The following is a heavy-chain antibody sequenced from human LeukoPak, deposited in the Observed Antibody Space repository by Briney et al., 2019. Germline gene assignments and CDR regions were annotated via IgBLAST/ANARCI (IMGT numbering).Heavy chain of an antibody. J-gene: IGHJ5*02. V-gene: IGHV3-7*01. Sequence: GGSLRLSCAAPGFTFSSYWMSWVRQAPGKGLEWVANIKQDGSEKYYVDSVKGRFTISRDNAKNSLYLQMNSLRAEDTAVYYCAAVDVDTAFPWGQGTLVTVSS. CDR3: AAVDVDTAFP. CDR2: IKQDGSEK. CDR1: GFTFSSYW. D-gene: IGHD5-18*01.